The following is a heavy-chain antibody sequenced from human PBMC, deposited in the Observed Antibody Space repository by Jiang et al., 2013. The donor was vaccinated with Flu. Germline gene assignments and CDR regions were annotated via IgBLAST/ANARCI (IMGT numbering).Heavy chain of an antibody. CDR2: INPSATTT. D-gene: IGHD3-3*01. J-gene: IGHJ4*02. V-gene: IGHV1-46*01. Sequence: SGAEVKKPGASVKVSCEASGYTFTTYYMHWVRQAPGQGLEWMGVINPSATTTAYAQQFQGRVTLTRDTSTNTVYMELSSLRSEDTAVYYCARGGITIIGVVIEYYFDSWGQGTLVTVSS. CDR1: GYTFTTYY. CDR3: ARGGITIIGVVIEYYFDS.